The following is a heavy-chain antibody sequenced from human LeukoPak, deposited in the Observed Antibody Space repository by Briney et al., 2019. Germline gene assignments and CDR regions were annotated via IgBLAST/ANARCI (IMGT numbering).Heavy chain of an antibody. J-gene: IGHJ4*02. V-gene: IGHV3-7*01. D-gene: IGHD2-15*01. CDR1: GFTFSSYW. Sequence: PGGSLRLSCAASGFTFSSYWMSWVRQAPGKGLEWVANIKQDGSEKYYVDSVRGRFTLSRDNAKNSLYLQMNSLRAEDTAVYYCARDFRYCSGGCCYPNYWGQGTLVTVSS. CDR3: ARDFRYCSGGCCYPNY. CDR2: IKQDGSEK.